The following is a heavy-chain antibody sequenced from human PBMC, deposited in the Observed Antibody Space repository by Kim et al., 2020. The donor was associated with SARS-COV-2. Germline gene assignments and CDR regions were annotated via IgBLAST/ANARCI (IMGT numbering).Heavy chain of an antibody. V-gene: IGHV4-39*01. CDR3: PRLHRSYGIDY. CDR1: GGSINSNTYY. D-gene: IGHD3-10*01. Sequence: SETLSLTCTVSGGSINSNTYYWGWIRQPPGKGLEWIGSVSYSGSIYYKPSLESRVTISVDTSKNQLSLKLSSVTAADTAVYYCPRLHRSYGIDYWGQGTL. J-gene: IGHJ4*02. CDR2: VSYSGSI.